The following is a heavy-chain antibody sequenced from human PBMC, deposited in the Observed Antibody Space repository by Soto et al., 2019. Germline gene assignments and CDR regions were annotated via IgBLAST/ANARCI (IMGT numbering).Heavy chain of an antibody. D-gene: IGHD5-12*01. CDR3: ARVNSQARRGLRGYDLAPRIAYFDY. CDR2: IIPIFGTA. J-gene: IGHJ4*02. V-gene: IGHV1-69*13. Sequence: ASVKVSCKASGGTFSSYAISWVRQAPGQGLEWMGGIIPIFGTANYAQKFQGRVTITADESTGTAYMELSSLRSEDTAVYYCARVNSQARRGLRGYDLAPRIAYFDYWGQGTLVTVSS. CDR1: GGTFSSYA.